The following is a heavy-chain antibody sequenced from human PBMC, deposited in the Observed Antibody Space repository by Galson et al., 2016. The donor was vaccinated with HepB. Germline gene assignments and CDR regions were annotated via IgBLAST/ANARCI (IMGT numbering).Heavy chain of an antibody. CDR3: ARDLRSSGYFDY. CDR1: RFTFRTYW. CDR2: IRQDGSEK. J-gene: IGHJ4*02. V-gene: IGHV3-7*03. Sequence: SLRLSCAASRFTFRTYWLSWVRQAPGKGLEWVANIRQDGSEKYYVDSVKGRFTISRDNGKNSLYLQMNNLRVEDTAVYYCARDLRSSGYFDYWGQGTLVTVSS. D-gene: IGHD3-22*01.